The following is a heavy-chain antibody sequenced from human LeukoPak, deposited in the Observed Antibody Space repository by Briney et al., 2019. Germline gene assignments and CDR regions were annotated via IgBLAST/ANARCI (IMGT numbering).Heavy chain of an antibody. CDR2: ISSSGNTI. V-gene: IGHV3-11*01. J-gene: IGHJ4*02. Sequence: GGSLRLSCAASGFTFSDYYMSWIRQAPGKGLEWVSYISSSGNTIYYADSVKGRFTISRDNSDNTLYLQMNSLRAEDTAVYYCAKDRPNYYGSNGHYYKLNGDCWGQGTLVTVSS. CDR1: GFTFSDYY. CDR3: AKDRPNYYGSNGHYYKLNGDC. D-gene: IGHD3-22*01.